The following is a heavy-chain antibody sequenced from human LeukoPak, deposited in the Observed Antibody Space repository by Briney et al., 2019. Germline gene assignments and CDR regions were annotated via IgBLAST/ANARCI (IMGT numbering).Heavy chain of an antibody. Sequence: SVKVSCKASGGTFSSYAIRWVRQAPGQGLEWMGGIIPIFGTANYAQKFQGRVTITADESTSTAYMELSSLRSEDTAVYYCARNGGIQLAFDIWGQGTMVTVSS. D-gene: IGHD5-18*01. CDR2: IIPIFGTA. V-gene: IGHV1-69*13. J-gene: IGHJ3*02. CDR3: ARNGGIQLAFDI. CDR1: GGTFSSYA.